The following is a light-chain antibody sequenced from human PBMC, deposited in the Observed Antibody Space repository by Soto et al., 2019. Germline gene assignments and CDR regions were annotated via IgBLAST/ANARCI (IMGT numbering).Light chain of an antibody. CDR2: GAS. CDR3: QKYDSTPPT. J-gene: IGKJ1*01. CDR1: QSINSNY. V-gene: IGKV3-20*01. Sequence: EIVLTQSPCTLSLSPGDRATLTCRASQSINSNYLAWYQRKPGQAPRLLIYGASNRSTDIPSRFSGSGSGTDFTLTITRLQAEDFAMYYCQKYDSTPPTFGQGTKVEVK.